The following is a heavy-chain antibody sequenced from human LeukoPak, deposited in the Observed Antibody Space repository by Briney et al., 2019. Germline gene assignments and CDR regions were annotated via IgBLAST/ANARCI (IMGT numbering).Heavy chain of an antibody. V-gene: IGHV3-30*04. CDR1: GFTFSSSA. CDR2: ISYDGRNK. D-gene: IGHD1-14*01. Sequence: GGSLRLSCAASGFTFSSSAMHWVRQAPGKGLEWVTAISYDGRNKYYADSVKGRFTISRDNSKSTLYLQMNSLRAEDTAVYYCARDWGNRFEYWGQGTLVTVSS. J-gene: IGHJ4*02. CDR3: ARDWGNRFEY.